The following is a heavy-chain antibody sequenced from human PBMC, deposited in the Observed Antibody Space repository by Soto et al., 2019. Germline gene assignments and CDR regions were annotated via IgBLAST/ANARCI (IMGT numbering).Heavy chain of an antibody. CDR3: TTEASTMIVVVGNWFET. J-gene: IGHJ5*02. CDR1: GFTFSNAW. Sequence: KLGGSLRLSFAASGFTFSNAWMSWVRQAPGKGLEWVGRIKSKTDGGTTDYAAPVKGRFTISRDDSKNTLYLQMNSLKTEDTAVYYCTTEASTMIVVVGNWFETWGQGTLVTVSS. CDR2: IKSKTDGGTT. D-gene: IGHD3-22*01. V-gene: IGHV3-15*01.